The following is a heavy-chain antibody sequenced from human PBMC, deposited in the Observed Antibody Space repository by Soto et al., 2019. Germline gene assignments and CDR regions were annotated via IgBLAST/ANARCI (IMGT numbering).Heavy chain of an antibody. CDR3: ARYCSSTSCYGTFDY. CDR2: IYRSGGT. J-gene: IGHJ4*02. CDR1: SLSSGGYS. Sequence: SLSSGGYSWCWIRQPPGKGLEWSGYIYRSGGTFYNPSLKSRVTISVDRSKNQFSLKLSSVTAADTAVYYCARYCSSTSCYGTFDYWGQGTLVTVSS. V-gene: IGHV4-30-2*01. D-gene: IGHD2-2*01.